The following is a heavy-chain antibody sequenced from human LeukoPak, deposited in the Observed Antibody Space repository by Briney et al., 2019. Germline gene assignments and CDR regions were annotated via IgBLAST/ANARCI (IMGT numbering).Heavy chain of an antibody. D-gene: IGHD1-26*01. V-gene: IGHV4-59*01. J-gene: IGHJ6*02. CDR2: IYYSGST. CDR1: GGSISSYY. Sequence: SETLSLTCTVSGGSISSYYWSRIRQPPGKGLEWIGYIYYSGSTNYNPSLKSRVTISVDTSKNQFSLKLSSVTAADTAVYYCARYSGSYLYYYGMDVWGQGTTVTVSS. CDR3: ARYSGSYLYYYGMDV.